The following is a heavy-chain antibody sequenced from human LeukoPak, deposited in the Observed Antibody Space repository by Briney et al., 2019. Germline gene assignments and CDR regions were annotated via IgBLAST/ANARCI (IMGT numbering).Heavy chain of an antibody. CDR2: VSSRSDYI. V-gene: IGHV3-21*01. CDR1: GSTFDGYT. J-gene: IGHJ4*02. Sequence: GESLRLSCAASGSTFDGYTMNSVRQARGKGLEWVASVSSRSDYIYYADSVRGRFTVSRENAKNSLSLQMNTLRAEDTATYYCARAEASVTAFDFWGQGTLVTVSS. CDR3: ARAEASVTAFDF. D-gene: IGHD2-21*02.